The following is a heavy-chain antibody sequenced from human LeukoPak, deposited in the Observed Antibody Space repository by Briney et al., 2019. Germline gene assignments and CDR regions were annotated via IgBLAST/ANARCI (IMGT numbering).Heavy chain of an antibody. D-gene: IGHD6-19*01. J-gene: IGHJ6*03. CDR3: ARDGIEGIAVAGALPDYYYYYYMDV. CDR2: IKQDGSEK. Sequence: GGSLRLSCAASGFTFSSYWMSWVRQAPGKGLEWVANIKQDGSEKYYVDSVKGRFTISRDNAKNSLYLQMNSLRAADTAVYYCARDGIEGIAVAGALPDYYYYYYMDVWGKGTTVTVSS. CDR1: GFTFSSYW. V-gene: IGHV3-7*03.